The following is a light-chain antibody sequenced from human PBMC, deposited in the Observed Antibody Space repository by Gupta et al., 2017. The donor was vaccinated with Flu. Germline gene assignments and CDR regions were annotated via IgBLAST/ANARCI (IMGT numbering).Light chain of an antibody. CDR3: QQSPGTPLI. Sequence: DIQMTQSPSSLSASVGDRVTITCRASQSISTDLNWYQQKPGKAPELLIYGASNLQSGVPSRISGSASAADFSLSISMLHPEDFATYYCQQSPGTPLIFGGGTKVEI. CDR1: QSISTD. CDR2: GAS. J-gene: IGKJ4*01. V-gene: IGKV1-39*01.